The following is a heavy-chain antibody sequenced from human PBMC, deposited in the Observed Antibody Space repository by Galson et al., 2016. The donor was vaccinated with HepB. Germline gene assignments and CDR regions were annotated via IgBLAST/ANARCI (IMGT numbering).Heavy chain of an antibody. Sequence: SLRLSCAASGFNFNNYGMHWVRQAPGKGLEWVSVVSHDGSNTYYADSVKGRFIISGDNSENTPSLQMNSLRTEDTAVYYCAKDRMGDHYCGMDVWSQGTTVTVSS. V-gene: IGHV3-30*18. CDR1: GFNFNNYG. CDR3: AKDRMGDHYCGMDV. J-gene: IGHJ6*02. CDR2: VSHDGSNT. D-gene: IGHD2-8*01.